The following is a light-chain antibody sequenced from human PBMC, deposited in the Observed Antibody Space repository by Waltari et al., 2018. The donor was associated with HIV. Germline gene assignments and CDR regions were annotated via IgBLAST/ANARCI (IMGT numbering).Light chain of an antibody. CDR1: SRHNTHA. V-gene: IGLV4-69*01. J-gene: IGLJ3*02. CDR2: LNSDGSH. CDR3: QTWGSGIRV. Sequence: QLVLTQSPSASASLGASVKLTCTLSSRHNTHAIAWHQQQPEKGPRYLMRLNSDGSHSKGDGIPARFSGSSSGSERYLIISSLQSEDEADYYGQTWGSGIRVFGGGTKLTVL.